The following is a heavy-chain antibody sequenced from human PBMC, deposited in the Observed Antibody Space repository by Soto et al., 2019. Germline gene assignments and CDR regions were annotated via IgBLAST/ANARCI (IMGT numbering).Heavy chain of an antibody. Sequence: QVQLQESGPGLVKPSETLSLTCTVSGGSINGFYWSWLRQPPGKGLEWIGYMYNSGTINNNPSLKSRVTMLVARSTNQFSLRLTSVADADTAVYCCARLTCSNMRCLKLNGFDIWGQGTMVTVSP. CDR1: GGSINGFY. CDR2: MYNSGTI. J-gene: IGHJ3*02. V-gene: IGHV4-59*01. D-gene: IGHD3-16*01. CDR3: ARLTCSNMRCLKLNGFDI.